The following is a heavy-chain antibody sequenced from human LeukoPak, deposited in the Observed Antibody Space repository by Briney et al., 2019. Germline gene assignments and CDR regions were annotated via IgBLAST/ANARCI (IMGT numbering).Heavy chain of an antibody. CDR2: IRYDGSNK. CDR3: ANEPSSSGPY. Sequence: GGSLRLSCAASGFTFSSYGMHWVRQAPGKGLEWVAFIRYDGSNKYYADSVKGRFTISRDNSKNTLYLQMNSLRAEGTAVYYCANEPSSSGPYWGQGTLVTVSS. J-gene: IGHJ4*02. D-gene: IGHD3-22*01. CDR1: GFTFSSYG. V-gene: IGHV3-30*02.